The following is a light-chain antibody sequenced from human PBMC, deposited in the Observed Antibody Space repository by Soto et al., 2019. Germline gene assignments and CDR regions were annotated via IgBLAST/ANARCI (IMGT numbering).Light chain of an antibody. J-gene: IGLJ1*01. CDR3: NSYGGSNNYV. CDR2: EVS. CDR1: SSDVGGYDY. V-gene: IGLV2-8*01. Sequence: QSVLTQPPSASGSPGQSVTISCTGTSSDVGGYDYVSWYQQHPGKAPKLMIYEVSKRPSGVPDRFSGSKSGNTASLTVSGLQAEDEADYYCNSYGGSNNYVFGTGTKLTVL.